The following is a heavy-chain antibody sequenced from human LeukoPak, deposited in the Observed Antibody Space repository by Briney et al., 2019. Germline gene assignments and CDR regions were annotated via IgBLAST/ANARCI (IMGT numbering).Heavy chain of an antibody. Sequence: ASVKVSCKASGYTFTSYGISWVRQAPGQGLEWMGWISAYNGNTNYAQKLQGRVTMTTDTTTSTAYMELRSLRSDDTAVYYRARVAPYYYDSSGYEPVDYWGQGTLVTVSS. CDR1: GYTFTSYG. J-gene: IGHJ4*02. D-gene: IGHD3-22*01. V-gene: IGHV1-18*01. CDR2: ISAYNGNT. CDR3: ARVAPYYYDSSGYEPVDY.